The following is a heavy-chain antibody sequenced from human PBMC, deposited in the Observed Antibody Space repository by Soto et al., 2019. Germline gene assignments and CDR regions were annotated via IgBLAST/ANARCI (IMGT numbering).Heavy chain of an antibody. CDR1: RFTFSSYG. V-gene: IGHV3-23*01. J-gene: IGHJ4*02. CDR2: ISDDGDST. D-gene: IGHD5-12*01. CDR3: AKRSGYQEAAYLDY. Sequence: EVQLLESGGDLVQPGGSLRLSCAVSRFTFSSYGMNGVRQAPGKGLEWVSSISDDGDSTYYADSVKGRFTISRDNSKNTLYLQMNSLRAEDTAVYYCAKRSGYQEAAYLDYWGQGTLVTVSS.